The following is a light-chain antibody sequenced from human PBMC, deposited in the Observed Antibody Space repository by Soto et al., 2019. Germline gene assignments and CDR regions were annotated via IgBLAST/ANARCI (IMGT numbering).Light chain of an antibody. Sequence: QSVLTQPASVSGSPGQSITISCTGTNGDVGGYNYVSWYQQSSGKAPKLMIYEVSNRPSGVSNRFSGSKSGNTASLTISGLQTEDEAEYYCSSYTGSNTLIFGTGTKLTVL. CDR1: NGDVGGYNY. CDR3: SSYTGSNTLI. J-gene: IGLJ1*01. V-gene: IGLV2-14*01. CDR2: EVS.